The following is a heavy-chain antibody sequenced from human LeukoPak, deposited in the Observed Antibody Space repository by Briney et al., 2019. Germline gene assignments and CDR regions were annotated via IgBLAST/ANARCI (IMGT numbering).Heavy chain of an antibody. D-gene: IGHD3-22*01. J-gene: IGHJ4*02. Sequence: GGSLRLSCAASGFTFSSYAMSWVRQAPGKGLEWVSAISGSGGSTYYADSVKGRFTISRDNSKNTLYLQMNSLRAEDTAVYCCAKRSSSGYSNYFDYWGQGTLVTVSS. CDR1: GFTFSSYA. V-gene: IGHV3-23*01. CDR2: ISGSGGST. CDR3: AKRSSSGYSNYFDY.